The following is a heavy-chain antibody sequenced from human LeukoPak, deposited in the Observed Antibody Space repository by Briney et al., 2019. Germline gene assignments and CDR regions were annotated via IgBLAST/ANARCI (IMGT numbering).Heavy chain of an antibody. CDR2: ISSSSSYI. CDR1: GFTFSSYS. Sequence: PGGSLRLFCAASGFTFSSYSMNWVRQAPGKGLEWVSSISSSSSYIYYADSVKGRFTISRDNAKNSLYLQMNSLRAEDTAVYYCAREGHSGYDPMGYWGQGTLVTVSS. D-gene: IGHD5-12*01. CDR3: AREGHSGYDPMGY. J-gene: IGHJ4*02. V-gene: IGHV3-21*01.